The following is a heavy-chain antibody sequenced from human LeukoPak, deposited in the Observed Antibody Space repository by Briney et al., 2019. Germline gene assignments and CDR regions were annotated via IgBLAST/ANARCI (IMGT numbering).Heavy chain of an antibody. CDR3: ARVRITMVRGAPFDY. Sequence: ASVKVSCKASGYTFTSYDINWVRQATGQGLEWMGWISAYSGNTNYAQKLQGRVTMTTDTSTSTAYMELRSLRSDDTAVYYCARVRITMVRGAPFDYWGQGTLVTVSS. CDR1: GYTFTSYD. J-gene: IGHJ4*02. D-gene: IGHD3-10*01. CDR2: ISAYSGNT. V-gene: IGHV1-18*01.